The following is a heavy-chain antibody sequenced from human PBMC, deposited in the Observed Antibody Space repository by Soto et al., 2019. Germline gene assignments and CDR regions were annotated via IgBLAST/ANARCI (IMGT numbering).Heavy chain of an antibody. CDR3: ARKLSLGYIRGGLDP. J-gene: IGHJ5*02. V-gene: IGHV1-2*02. D-gene: IGHD5-12*01. CDR1: GYSFSDNQ. Sequence: ASVKVSCKASGYSFSDNQIHWLRRAPGQGLEWMGRINPKSDGTDYAQKFQGRVTMTRDTYIDTAYLELTGLTSDDTAIYYCARKLSLGYIRGGLDPWGRVSLVTVSA. CDR2: INPKSDGT.